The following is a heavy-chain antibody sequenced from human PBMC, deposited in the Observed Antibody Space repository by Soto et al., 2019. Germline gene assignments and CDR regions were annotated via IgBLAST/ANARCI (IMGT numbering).Heavy chain of an antibody. CDR1: GGSITSDNW. D-gene: IGHD4-4*01. V-gene: IGHV4-4*02. J-gene: IGHJ4*02. Sequence: QVQLQKSGPRLVKPSGTLSLTCTVSGGSITSDNWWTWVRQPPGKGLEWIGEIYHSGDTNYKPSLESRVSISIDKSKNQISLRLNSVTAADTAVYYCARETYSNYGGWIDFWGQGALVTVSS. CDR2: IYHSGDT. CDR3: ARETYSNYGGWIDF.